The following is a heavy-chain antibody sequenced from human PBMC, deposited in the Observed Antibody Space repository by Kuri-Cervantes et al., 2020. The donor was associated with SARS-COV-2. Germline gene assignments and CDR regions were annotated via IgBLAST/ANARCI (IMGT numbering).Heavy chain of an antibody. J-gene: IGHJ5*02. CDR3: ARRESGHYGDYENWFDP. D-gene: IGHD4-17*01. CDR1: GGSISSTSYY. CDR2: IFYSGST. V-gene: IGHV4-39*01. Sequence: SETLSLTCTVSGGSISSTSYYWGWIRQSPGKGLEWIGSIFYSGSTLYNPSLKSRLTISVDTSKNQFSLKLTSVTAADTAVYYCARRESGHYGDYENWFDPWGQGTLVTVSS.